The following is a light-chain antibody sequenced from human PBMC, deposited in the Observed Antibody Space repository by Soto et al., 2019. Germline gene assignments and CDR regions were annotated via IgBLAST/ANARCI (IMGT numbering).Light chain of an antibody. CDR3: QQFEDFPRAII. V-gene: IGKV1-39*01. CDR1: QSIGTL. Sequence: IQMTQSPSSLSASVGDRVSITCRASQSIGTLLNWYQQKPGEAPTLLIRTSFTLSSAVPSRFSGTGCGTDFTLTIGSLQPEDIATYYCQQFEDFPRAIIFGQGTRLEIK. J-gene: IGKJ5*01. CDR2: TSF.